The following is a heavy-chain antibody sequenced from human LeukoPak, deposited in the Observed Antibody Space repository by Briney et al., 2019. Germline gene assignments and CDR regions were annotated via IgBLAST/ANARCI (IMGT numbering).Heavy chain of an antibody. J-gene: IGHJ4*02. D-gene: IGHD2-15*01. V-gene: IGHV4-59*01. Sequence: PSETLSLTCTVSGGSISSYYWSWIRQPPGKGLEWMGNIYYSGSTNYNPSLKSRVTISVDTSKNQFSLKLSSGTAADTAVYYCARIVVVAATVAYFDYWGQGTLVTVSS. CDR1: GGSISSYY. CDR3: ARIVVVAATVAYFDY. CDR2: IYYSGST.